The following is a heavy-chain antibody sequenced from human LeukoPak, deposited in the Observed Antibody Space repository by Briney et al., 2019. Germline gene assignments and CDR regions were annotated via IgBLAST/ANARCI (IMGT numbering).Heavy chain of an antibody. CDR3: AKDQAVPAARTFDY. Sequence: GGSLRLSCAAPGFTFSSYAMSGVRQAPGKGLEWVSAISGSGGSTYYADSVKGRFTISRDNSKNTLYLQMNSLRAEDTAVYYCAKDQAVPAARTFDYWGQGTLVTVSS. J-gene: IGHJ4*02. D-gene: IGHD2-2*01. CDR1: GFTFSSYA. V-gene: IGHV3-23*01. CDR2: ISGSGGST.